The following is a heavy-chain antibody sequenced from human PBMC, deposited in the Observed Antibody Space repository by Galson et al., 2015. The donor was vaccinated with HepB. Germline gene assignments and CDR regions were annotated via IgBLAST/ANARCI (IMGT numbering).Heavy chain of an antibody. CDR2: ISSTGTTM. Sequence: SLRLSCAASGFTFSSYTMNWVRQAPGKGLESVSYISSTGTTMYYADSAKGRFTISRDNAKNSLYLQMNSLRDEDTAVYYCARVYFASGSSSAYWYFDLWGRGALVTVSS. J-gene: IGHJ2*01. CDR3: ARVYFASGSSSAYWYFDL. V-gene: IGHV3-48*02. D-gene: IGHD3-10*01. CDR1: GFTFSSYT.